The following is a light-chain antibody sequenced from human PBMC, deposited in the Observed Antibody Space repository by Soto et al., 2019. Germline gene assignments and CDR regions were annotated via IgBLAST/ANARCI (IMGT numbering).Light chain of an antibody. V-gene: IGKV1-12*01. CDR1: QDIGTW. J-gene: IGKJ3*01. CDR3: QQGKSFPIT. CDR2: AAS. Sequence: DIQMTQSPSSVSASVGDIVTITCRASQDIGTWLAWYQRKPGKAPKILIYAASSLQSGVPSRFSGSGSGTDFTLIISSLQPEDFASYYCQQGKSFPITFGPGTRVDIK.